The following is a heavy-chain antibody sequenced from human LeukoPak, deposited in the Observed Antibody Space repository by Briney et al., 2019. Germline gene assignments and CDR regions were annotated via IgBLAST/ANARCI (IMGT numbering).Heavy chain of an antibody. CDR3: ARPTSRPSNYYHTDV. V-gene: IGHV1-8*01. J-gene: IGHJ6*03. CDR1: GYTFTSFD. D-gene: IGHD6-13*01. CDR2: MNPNNGNT. Sequence: GASVKVSCKASGYTFTSFDINWVRQATGQGLEWMGWMNPNNGNTGYAQKFQGRVTMTRDTAISTAYMELSSLTYEDTAVYYCARPTSRPSNYYHTDVWGKGTTVTVSS.